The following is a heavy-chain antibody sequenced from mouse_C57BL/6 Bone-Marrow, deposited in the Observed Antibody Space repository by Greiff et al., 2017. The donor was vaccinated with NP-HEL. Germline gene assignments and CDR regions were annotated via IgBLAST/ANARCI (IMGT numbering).Heavy chain of an antibody. V-gene: IGHV1-26*01. J-gene: IGHJ2*01. Sequence: VQLKQSGPELVKPGASVKISCKASGYTFTDYYMNWVKQSHGKSLEWIGDINPNNGGTSYNQKFKGKATLTVDKSSSTAYMELRSLTSEDSAVYYCARYPPTTVGEYYFDYWGQGTTLTVSS. D-gene: IGHD1-1*01. CDR3: ARYPPTTVGEYYFDY. CDR1: GYTFTDYY. CDR2: INPNNGGT.